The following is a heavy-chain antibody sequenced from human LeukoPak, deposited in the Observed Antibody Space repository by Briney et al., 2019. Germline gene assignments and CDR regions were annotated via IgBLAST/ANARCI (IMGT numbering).Heavy chain of an antibody. CDR3: ARERAIAAAGYHAFDI. CDR1: GVSISSGSYY. V-gene: IGHV4-61*02. CDR2: IYTSGST. Sequence: SETLSLTCTVSGVSISSGSYYWSWIRQPAGKGLEWIVRIYTSGSTNYNPSLKSRVTISVDTSKNQFSLKLSSVTAADTAVYYCARERAIAAAGYHAFDIWGQGTMVTVSS. J-gene: IGHJ3*02. D-gene: IGHD6-13*01.